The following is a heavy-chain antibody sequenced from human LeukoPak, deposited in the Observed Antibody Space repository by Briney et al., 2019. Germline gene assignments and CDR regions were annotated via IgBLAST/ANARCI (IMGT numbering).Heavy chain of an antibody. Sequence: PSETLSLTCAVYGGSFSGYYWSWIRQPPGKGLEWIGEINHSGSTNYNPSLRSRVTISVDTSKNQFSLKLSSVTAADTAVYYCARGPSAGARGYYYYYYYMDVWGKGTTVTVSS. CDR1: GGSFSGYY. CDR2: INHSGST. V-gene: IGHV4-34*01. D-gene: IGHD6-13*01. J-gene: IGHJ6*03. CDR3: ARGPSAGARGYYYYYYYMDV.